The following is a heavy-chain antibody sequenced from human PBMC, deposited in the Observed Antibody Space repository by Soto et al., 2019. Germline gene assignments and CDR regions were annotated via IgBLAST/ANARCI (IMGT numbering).Heavy chain of an antibody. CDR2: IYYSGST. CDR3: ARAYGSGSYSVDY. J-gene: IGHJ4*02. V-gene: IGHV4-59*01. Sequence: QVQLQESGPGLVKPSETLSLTCTVSGGSISYYYWSWIRQPPGKGLEWIGYIYYSGSTNYNPSLTSRVTMSVDTSRSQFSLNLASVTAADTAVYFCARAYGSGSYSVDYWGQGTLVTVSS. CDR1: GGSISYYY. D-gene: IGHD3-10*01.